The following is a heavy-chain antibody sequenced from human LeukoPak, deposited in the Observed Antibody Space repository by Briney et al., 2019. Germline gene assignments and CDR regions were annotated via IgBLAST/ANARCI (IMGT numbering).Heavy chain of an antibody. CDR1: GFTFSGSA. CDR3: TRHLDSSGY. CDR2: IRSKANSYAT. J-gene: IGHJ4*02. V-gene: IGHV3-73*01. Sequence: GGSLRLSCAASGFTFSGSAMHWVRQASGKGLEWVGRIRSKANSYATAYAASVKGRFTISRDDSKNTAYLQMNSLKTEDTVVYDCTRHLDSSGYWGQGTLVTVSS. D-gene: IGHD3-22*01.